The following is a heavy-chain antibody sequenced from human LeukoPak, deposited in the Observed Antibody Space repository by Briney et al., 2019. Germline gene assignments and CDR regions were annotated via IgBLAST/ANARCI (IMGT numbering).Heavy chain of an antibody. Sequence: SETLSLTCTVSGGSISSYYWSWIRQPPGKGLEWIGYIYYSGSTNYNPSLKSRVTISVDTSKNQFSLKLSSVTAADTAVYYCARGGLSYYGMDVWGQGTTVTVSS. CDR3: ARGGLSYYGMDV. CDR1: GGSISSYY. V-gene: IGHV4-59*01. J-gene: IGHJ6*02. CDR2: IYYSGST. D-gene: IGHD1-26*01.